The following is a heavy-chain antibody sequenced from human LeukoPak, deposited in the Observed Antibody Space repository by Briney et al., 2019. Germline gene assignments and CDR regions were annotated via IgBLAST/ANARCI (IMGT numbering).Heavy chain of an antibody. CDR1: GDSVSSNSAA. CDR3: ARQYCSSTSCYRHRFDP. CDR2: TYYRSKWYN. J-gene: IGHJ5*02. Sequence: SQTLSLTCAISGDSVSSNSAAWNWIRQSPSRGLEWLGRTYYRSKWYNDYAVSVKSRITINPDTSKNQFSLQLNSVTPVDTAVYYCARQYCSSTSCYRHRFDPWGQGTLVTVSS. V-gene: IGHV6-1*01. D-gene: IGHD2-2*02.